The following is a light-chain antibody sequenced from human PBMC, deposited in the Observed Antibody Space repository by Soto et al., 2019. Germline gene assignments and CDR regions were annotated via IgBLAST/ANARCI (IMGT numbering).Light chain of an antibody. J-gene: IGKJ1*01. CDR2: DAS. Sequence: EIVLTQSPGTLSLSPGERATLSCRASQSVTSTHLAWCQQKPGQAPRLLIYDASTRATGIPDRFSGSGSGTDFTLTISRLEPEDFAVYCCQQFDGSLWTFGPGTKVEIK. CDR1: QSVTSTH. CDR3: QQFDGSLWT. V-gene: IGKV3-20*01.